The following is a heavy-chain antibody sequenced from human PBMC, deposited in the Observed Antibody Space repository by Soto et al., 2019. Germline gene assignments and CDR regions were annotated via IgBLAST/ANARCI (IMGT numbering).Heavy chain of an antibody. V-gene: IGHV3-23*01. CDR2: IRDGGEST. Sequence: EVQLLESGGGLVQPGESLRLSCAFSGFIFGNYMMTWVRQAPGKGLEWVSTIRDGGESTYYADSVKGRFTISRDNSKNTXXLQMDSLGVEDTAVYYCAPHVNCRGGSCHYDAFDIRGQGTMVTVSS. J-gene: IGHJ3*02. CDR3: APHVNCRGGSCHYDAFDI. D-gene: IGHD2-15*01. CDR1: GFIFGNYM.